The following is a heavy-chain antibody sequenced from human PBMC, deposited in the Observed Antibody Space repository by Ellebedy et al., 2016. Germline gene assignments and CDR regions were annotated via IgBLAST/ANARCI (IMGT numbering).Heavy chain of an antibody. CDR3: ARDPMDIAAREWVEDYYYYYMDV. V-gene: IGHV3-33*01. J-gene: IGHJ6*03. D-gene: IGHD6-6*01. CDR2: IWYDGSNK. Sequence: GGSLRLSXAASGFTLSSFVMHWVRQAPGKGLEWVAVIWYDGSNKYYADSVKGRFTISRDNSKNTLYLQMNSLRAEDTAVYYCARDPMDIAAREWVEDYYYYYMDVWGKGTTVSVSS. CDR1: GFTLSSFV.